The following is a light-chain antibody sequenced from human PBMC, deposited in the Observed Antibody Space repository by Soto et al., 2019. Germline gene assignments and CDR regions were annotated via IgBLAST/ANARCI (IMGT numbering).Light chain of an antibody. V-gene: IGKV3-15*01. CDR2: GAS. CDR1: HSVSSS. CDR3: QQYSDWRPQ. Sequence: EIVMTQSPATLSVSPGESATLFCRASHSVSSSLAWYQQKPGQAPRLLIHGASTRATGIPARFSGSGSGTEFTLTISSLQSEDFAVYYCQQYSDWRPQFGQGTKVDIK. J-gene: IGKJ1*01.